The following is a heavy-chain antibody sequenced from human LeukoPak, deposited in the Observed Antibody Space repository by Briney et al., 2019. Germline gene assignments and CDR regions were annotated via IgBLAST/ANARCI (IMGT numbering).Heavy chain of an antibody. CDR1: GFSLSTSGVG. J-gene: IGHJ5*02. Sequence: SGPTLVKPTQTLTLTCTFSGFSLSTSGVGVGWIRQPPGKALEWLALIYWDDDKRYSPSLKSRLTITKDTSKNQVVLAMTNMDPVDTATYYCAHSLVVPAAMLWFDPWGQGTLVTVSS. V-gene: IGHV2-5*02. CDR2: IYWDDDK. D-gene: IGHD2-2*01. CDR3: AHSLVVPAAMLWFDP.